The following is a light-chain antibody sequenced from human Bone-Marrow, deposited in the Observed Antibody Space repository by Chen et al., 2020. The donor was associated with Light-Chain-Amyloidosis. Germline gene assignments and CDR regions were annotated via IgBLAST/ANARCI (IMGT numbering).Light chain of an antibody. J-gene: IGKJ4*01. V-gene: IGKV3-20*01. CDR1: QTISSNY. Sequence: EIVLTQSPGTLSLSPGEGANLSCRASQTISSNYLTWYQQKFGQAPRLLIYGSSSRATGIPDRFTGSGSGTDLTLTINRLEPEDFAMYYCQQYGTSALTFGGGTKVEIK. CDR2: GSS. CDR3: QQYGTSALT.